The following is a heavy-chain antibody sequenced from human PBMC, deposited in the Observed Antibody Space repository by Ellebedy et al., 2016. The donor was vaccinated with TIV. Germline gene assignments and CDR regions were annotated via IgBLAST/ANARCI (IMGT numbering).Heavy chain of an antibody. CDR1: GFSFRSYW. J-gene: IGHJ3*02. Sequence: GESLKISCGSSGFSFRSYWMTWVRQAPGKGLEWVANMRDEGSEKNYVESVRGRFTISRDNPKNSLYLHMNSLRAEDTAVYYCATDGSYGDYRSPTHAFVMWGQGTMVAVSS. CDR2: MRDEGSEK. D-gene: IGHD4-17*01. CDR3: ATDGSYGDYRSPTHAFVM. V-gene: IGHV3-7*01.